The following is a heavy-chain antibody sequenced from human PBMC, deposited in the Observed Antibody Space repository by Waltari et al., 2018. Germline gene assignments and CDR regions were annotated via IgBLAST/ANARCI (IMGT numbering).Heavy chain of an antibody. J-gene: IGHJ4*02. Sequence: EVQLLESGGGLVQPGGSLRLSCAASGFTFSSSAMSWVRKAPGKGLEWVSAISGSGGSTYYADSVKGRFTISRDNSKNTLYLQMNSLRAEDTAVYYCAKHPTYYYDSSGYSHFDYWGQGTLVTVSS. D-gene: IGHD3-22*01. CDR1: GFTFSSSA. CDR3: AKHPTYYYDSSGYSHFDY. CDR2: ISGSGGST. V-gene: IGHV3-23*01.